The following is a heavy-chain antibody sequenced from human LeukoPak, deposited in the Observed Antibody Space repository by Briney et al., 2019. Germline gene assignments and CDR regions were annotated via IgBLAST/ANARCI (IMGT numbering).Heavy chain of an antibody. CDR3: ARDGVRSSFTGYMDV. V-gene: IGHV4-59*01. J-gene: IGHJ6*03. CDR2: IYYSGST. Sequence: PSETLSLTCTVSGGSISSYYWSWIRQPPGKGLEWIGYIYYSGSTNYNPSLKSRVTISVDTSKNQFSLKLSSVTAADTAVYYCARDGVRSSFTGYMDVWGKGTTVTVSS. CDR1: GGSISSYY. D-gene: IGHD6-13*01.